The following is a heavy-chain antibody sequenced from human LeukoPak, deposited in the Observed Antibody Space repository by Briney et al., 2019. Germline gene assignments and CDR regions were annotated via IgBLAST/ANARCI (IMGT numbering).Heavy chain of an antibody. Sequence: GGSLRLSCAASGFTFSSYEMNRVRQAPGKGLEWVSYISSSGSTIYYAASVKGRFTIFRDNAKNSLYLQMNSLRAEDTAVYYCARDGKGRNRIGYYFDYWGQGTLVTVSS. D-gene: IGHD3-10*01. V-gene: IGHV3-48*03. CDR2: ISSSGSTI. CDR1: GFTFSSYE. CDR3: ARDGKGRNRIGYYFDY. J-gene: IGHJ4*02.